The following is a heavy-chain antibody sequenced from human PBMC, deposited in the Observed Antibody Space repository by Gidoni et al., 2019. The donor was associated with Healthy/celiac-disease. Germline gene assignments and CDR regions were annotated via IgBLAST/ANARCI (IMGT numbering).Heavy chain of an antibody. CDR2: IIPIFGTA. Sequence: QVQLVQSGAEVKKPGSSVTVSCQASEGTFRSYAISWVRQAPGQGLEWMGGIIPIFGTANYAQKFQGRVTITADESTSTAYMELSSLRSEDTAVYYCARFGLTPGGRLRNYYYGMDVWGQGTTVTVSS. V-gene: IGHV1-69*01. J-gene: IGHJ6*02. CDR1: EGTFRSYA. D-gene: IGHD3-16*01. CDR3: ARFGLTPGGRLRNYYYGMDV.